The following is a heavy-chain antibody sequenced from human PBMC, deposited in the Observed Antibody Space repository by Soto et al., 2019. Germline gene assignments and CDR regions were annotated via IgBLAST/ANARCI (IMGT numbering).Heavy chain of an antibody. D-gene: IGHD2-8*01. V-gene: IGHV4-34*01. Sequence: SETLSLTCAVYGGSFSGYYWSWIRQPPGKGLEWIGEINHSGSTNYNPSLKSRVTISVDTSKNQFSLKLSSVTAADTAVYYCARNLGTTRYCTNGVCYHDYWGQGTLVTV. CDR2: INHSGST. J-gene: IGHJ4*02. CDR1: GGSFSGYY. CDR3: ARNLGTTRYCTNGVCYHDY.